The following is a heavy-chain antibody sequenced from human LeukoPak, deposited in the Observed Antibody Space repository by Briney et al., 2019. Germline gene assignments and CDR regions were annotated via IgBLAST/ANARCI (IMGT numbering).Heavy chain of an antibody. CDR1: GYTFTNYY. V-gene: IGHV1-46*01. Sequence: ASVKVSCKASGYTFTNYYMHWVRQAPGQGLEWMGIINPSGGSTNYAQKFQGRVTITADKSTSTAYMELSSLRSEDTAVYYCARDPGGIQLWFDYWGQGTLVTVSS. D-gene: IGHD5-18*01. CDR3: ARDPGGIQLWFDY. CDR2: INPSGGST. J-gene: IGHJ4*02.